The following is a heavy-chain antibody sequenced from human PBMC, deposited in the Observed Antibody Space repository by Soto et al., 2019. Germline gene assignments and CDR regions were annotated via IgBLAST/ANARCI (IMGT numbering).Heavy chain of an antibody. CDR2: MYQSGST. Sequence: PSETLSLTCAVSGGSISSSNWWSWVRQPPGKGLEWIGEMYQSGSTNYNPSLKSRVTISVDKSKTQFSLKLSSVTAADTAVYYCATPETTTVTRDYYYGMDVWGQGTTVTVS. J-gene: IGHJ6*02. D-gene: IGHD4-4*01. CDR3: ATPETTTVTRDYYYGMDV. CDR1: GGSISSSNW. V-gene: IGHV4-4*02.